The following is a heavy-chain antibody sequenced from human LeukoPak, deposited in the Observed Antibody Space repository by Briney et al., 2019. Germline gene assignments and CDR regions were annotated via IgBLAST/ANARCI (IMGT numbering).Heavy chain of an antibody. CDR2: ISSSGSTI. J-gene: IGHJ6*03. CDR1: GFTFSSYE. D-gene: IGHD2-21*02. Sequence: GGSLRLSCAASGFTFSSYEMNWVRQARGKGLEWVSYISSSGSTIYCADSVKGRFTISRDNAKNSLYLQMNSLRAEDTAVYYCARDSHCGGDCYPNYYYYMDVWGKGTTVTISS. CDR3: ARDSHCGGDCYPNYYYYMDV. V-gene: IGHV3-48*03.